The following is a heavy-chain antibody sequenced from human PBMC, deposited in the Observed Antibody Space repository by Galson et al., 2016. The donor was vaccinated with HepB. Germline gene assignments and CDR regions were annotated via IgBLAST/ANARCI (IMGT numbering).Heavy chain of an antibody. D-gene: IGHD2-21*02. CDR1: GGSISTDSW. J-gene: IGHJ3*02. CDR3: ARVTCGGGACQDVFAS. CDR2: IYQDGGT. V-gene: IGHV4-4*01. Sequence: ETLSLTCAVSGGSISTDSWWHSVRQPPGQGLEWLGEIYQDGGTNYNPPLKSRLSMSVDKSKNQFSLNLRSVTAADAAVYSCARVTCGGGACQDVFASWGQGIMVTVSS.